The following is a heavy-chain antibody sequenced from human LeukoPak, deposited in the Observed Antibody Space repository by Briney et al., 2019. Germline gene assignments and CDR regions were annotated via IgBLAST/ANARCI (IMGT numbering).Heavy chain of an antibody. CDR1: VYTFTSYG. Sequence: ASVKVSCKASVYTFTSYGISWVRQAPGQGLEWMGWISTYNVNTHYAQTLHGRATMTTDTSTSRAYMELWSLRSDDTAVYYCARSSLAVAGSGFDYWGQGTLVTVSS. CDR3: ARSSLAVAGSGFDY. V-gene: IGHV1-18*01. CDR2: ISTYNVNT. J-gene: IGHJ4*02. D-gene: IGHD6-19*01.